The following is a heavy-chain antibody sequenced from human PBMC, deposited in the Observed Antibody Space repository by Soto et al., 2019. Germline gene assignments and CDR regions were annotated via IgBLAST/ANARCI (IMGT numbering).Heavy chain of an antibody. CDR1: GYTFTSYG. J-gene: IGHJ6*02. CDR2: ISAYNGNT. V-gene: IGHV1-18*04. D-gene: IGHD5-18*01. Sequence: ASVKVSCKASGYTFTSYGISWVRQAPGQGLEWMGWISAYNGNTKYAQKFQGRVTITTDTSASTAYMELKSLRSEDTAVYYCAREGVHTAMANFGGNYYYGMDVWGQGTTVTVSS. CDR3: AREGVHTAMANFGGNYYYGMDV.